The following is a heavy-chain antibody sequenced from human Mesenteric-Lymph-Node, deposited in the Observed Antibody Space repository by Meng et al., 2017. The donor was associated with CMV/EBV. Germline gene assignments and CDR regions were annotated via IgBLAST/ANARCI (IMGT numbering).Heavy chain of an antibody. D-gene: IGHD3-3*01. J-gene: IGHJ4*02. CDR3: ASGAHAYYDFWSGRRFDY. CDR1: GGSISSYY. V-gene: IGHV4-59*01. CDR2: IYYSGST. Sequence: GSLRLSCTVSGGSISSYYWSWIRQPPGKGLEWIGYIYYSGSTNYNPSLKSRVTISVDTSKNQFSLKLSSVTAADTAVYYCASGAHAYYDFWSGRRFDYWGQGTLVTVSS.